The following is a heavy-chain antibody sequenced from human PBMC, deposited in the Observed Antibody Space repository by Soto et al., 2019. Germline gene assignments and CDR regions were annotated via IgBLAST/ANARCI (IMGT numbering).Heavy chain of an antibody. CDR2: ISGSGSSP. CDR3: AKEGTRGLYYFDY. V-gene: IGHV3-23*01. CDR1: GFTFSNYA. Sequence: EVQLLESGGGLVQPGGSLRLSCAASGFTFSNYAMNWVRQAPGKGLEWVSTISGSGSSPYYADSVKGRFTISRDNSKNALYLQMDSLRAGDSAIYYCAKEGTRGLYYFDYWGQGTLVTVSS. J-gene: IGHJ4*02. D-gene: IGHD2-2*01.